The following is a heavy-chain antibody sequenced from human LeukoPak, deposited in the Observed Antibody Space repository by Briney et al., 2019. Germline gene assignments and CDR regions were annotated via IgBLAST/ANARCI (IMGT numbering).Heavy chain of an antibody. J-gene: IGHJ6*02. Sequence: SQTLSLTCTVSGGSISSGGYYWSWIRQHPGKGLEWIGYIHYSGSTYYNPSLKSRVTISVDTSKNQFSLKLSSVTAADTAVYYCTHSSSRYYYYGMDVWGQGTTVTVSS. CDR3: THSSSRYYYYGMDV. V-gene: IGHV4-31*03. CDR2: IHYSGST. CDR1: GGSISSGGYY. D-gene: IGHD6-6*01.